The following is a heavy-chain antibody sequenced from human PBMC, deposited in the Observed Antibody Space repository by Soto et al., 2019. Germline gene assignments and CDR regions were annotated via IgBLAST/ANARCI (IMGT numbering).Heavy chain of an antibody. D-gene: IGHD6-19*01. CDR2: ISAYNGKT. J-gene: IGHJ4*02. V-gene: IGHV1-18*01. CDR3: AGDRLHAVTGPLPY. CDR1: GYPFTSYG. Sequence: QVQLVQSGAEVKKPGASVKVSCKTSGYPFTSYGINWVRQAPGQGPEWMGWISAYNGKTSYTQKFQGRVTMTTDTSTTTAHQELRSLRSEDTAVYFCAGDRLHAVTGPLPYWGQGPLVTVSS.